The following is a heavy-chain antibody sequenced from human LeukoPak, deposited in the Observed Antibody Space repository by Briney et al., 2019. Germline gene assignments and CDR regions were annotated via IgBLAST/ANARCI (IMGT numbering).Heavy chain of an antibody. CDR1: GFTFSNYW. V-gene: IGHV3-7*03. CDR3: ARNSGWFRFDY. CDR2: IKEDGSDK. D-gene: IGHD6-19*01. Sequence: GALRLSCAASGFTFSNYWMDWVRQSPGEGLEWVANIKEDGSDKYYVDSVKGRFTISRDNAKNSLYLQMNSLRAEDTAVYYCARNSGWFRFDYWGQGTLVTVSS. J-gene: IGHJ4*02.